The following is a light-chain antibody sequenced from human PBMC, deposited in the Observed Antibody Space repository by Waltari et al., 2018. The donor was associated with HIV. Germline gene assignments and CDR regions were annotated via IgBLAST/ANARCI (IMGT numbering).Light chain of an antibody. CDR1: SSDVGGYAV. CDR3: CSYANIRTLL. Sequence: HSALTQPASVSGSPGQSITISCTGTSSDVGGYAVVSWYQLHPGKAPKLLIYEVNKRPSGVSNRFSGSKSGNTASLTISGLQADDEADYYCCSYANIRTLLFGGGTKVTVL. V-gene: IGLV2-23*01. J-gene: IGLJ2*01. CDR2: EVN.